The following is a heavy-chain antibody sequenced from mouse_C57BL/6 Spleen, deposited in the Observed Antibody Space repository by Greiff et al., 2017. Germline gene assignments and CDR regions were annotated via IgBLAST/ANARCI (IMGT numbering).Heavy chain of an antibody. CDR2: IWSGGST. D-gene: IGHD1-1*01. V-gene: IGHV2-2*01. CDR3: ARNPLALYYFDY. CDR1: GFSLTSYG. J-gene: IGHJ2*01. Sequence: VHLVESGPGLVQPSQSLSITCTVSGFSLTSYGVHRVRQSPGKGLEWLGVIWSGGSTDYNAAFISRLSISKDNSKSQVFFKMNSLQADDTAIYYCARNPLALYYFDYCCQGTTLTVSS.